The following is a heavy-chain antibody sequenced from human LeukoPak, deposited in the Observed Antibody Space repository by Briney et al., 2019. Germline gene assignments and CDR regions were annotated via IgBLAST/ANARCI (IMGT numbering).Heavy chain of an antibody. D-gene: IGHD3-22*01. CDR1: GGTFSSYT. CDR3: ARDDSSGSFGY. V-gene: IGHV1-69*04. CDR2: IIPILGIA. Sequence: SVKVSCKASGGTFSSYTISWVRQAPGQGLEWMGRIIPILGIANYAQKFQGRVTITADKSTSTAYMELSSLRSEDTAVYYCARDDSSGSFGYWGQGTLVTVSS. J-gene: IGHJ4*02.